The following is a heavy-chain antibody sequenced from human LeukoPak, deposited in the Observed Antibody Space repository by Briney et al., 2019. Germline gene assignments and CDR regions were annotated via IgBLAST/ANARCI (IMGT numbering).Heavy chain of an antibody. CDR2: ISYDGSNK. Sequence: GGSLRLSCAASGFTFSSYAMHWVRQAPGKGLEWVAVISYDGSNKYYADSVKGRFTISRDNSKNTLYLQMNSLRAEDTAVYYCAKTMGAIDHDYWGQGTLVTVSS. J-gene: IGHJ4*02. V-gene: IGHV3-30-3*02. D-gene: IGHD1-26*01. CDR1: GFTFSSYA. CDR3: AKTMGAIDHDY.